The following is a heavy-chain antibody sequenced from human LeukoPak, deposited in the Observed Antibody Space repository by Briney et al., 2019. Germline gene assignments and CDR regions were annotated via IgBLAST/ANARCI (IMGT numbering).Heavy chain of an antibody. CDR1: GDSVSSNSVT. Sequence: SQTLSLTCAISGDSVSSNSVTWNWIRQSPSRGLQWLGRTYYRSTWYNDYAVSVRDRITVNPDTSKNQFSLHLNSVTPEDTAVYYCARRLTQYDCFDPWGQGILVTVSS. CDR2: TYYRSTWYN. J-gene: IGHJ5*02. CDR3: ARRLTQYDCFDP. D-gene: IGHD2-2*01. V-gene: IGHV6-1*01.